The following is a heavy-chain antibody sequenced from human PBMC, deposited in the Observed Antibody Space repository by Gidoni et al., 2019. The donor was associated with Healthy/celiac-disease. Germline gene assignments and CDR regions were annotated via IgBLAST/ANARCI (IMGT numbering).Heavy chain of an antibody. CDR1: GYTFTSYA. D-gene: IGHD3-3*01. CDR2: INAGNGNT. Sequence: QVQLVQSGAEVKKPGASVKVSCKASGYTFTSYAMHWVRQAPGQRLEWMGWINAGNGNTKYSQKFQGRVTITRDTSASTAYMELSSLRSEDTAVYYCARSYYDFWSGYYTGGDRNWFDPWGQGTLVTVSS. V-gene: IGHV1-3*01. J-gene: IGHJ5*02. CDR3: ARSYYDFWSGYYTGGDRNWFDP.